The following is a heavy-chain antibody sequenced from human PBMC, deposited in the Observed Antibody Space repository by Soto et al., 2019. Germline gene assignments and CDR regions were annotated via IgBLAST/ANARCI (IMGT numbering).Heavy chain of an antibody. D-gene: IGHD4-17*01. V-gene: IGHV4-34*01. J-gene: IGHJ4*02. Sequence: QVQLQQWGAGLLKPSETLSLTCAVYGGSFSGYYWSWIRQPPGKGLEWIGEINHSGSTNYNPSRKSRVTISVDTSKNQFSLKLSSVTAADTAVYYCARAGAGDYADYWGQGTLVTVSS. CDR3: ARAGAGDYADY. CDR1: GGSFSGYY. CDR2: INHSGST.